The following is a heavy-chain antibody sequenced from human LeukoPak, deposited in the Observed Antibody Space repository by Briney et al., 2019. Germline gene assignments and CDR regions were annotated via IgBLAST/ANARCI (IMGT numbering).Heavy chain of an antibody. J-gene: IGHJ4*02. V-gene: IGHV1-2*02. Sequence: ASVKVSCKASGYTFTGYYMHWVRQAPGQGLEWMGWINPNSGVTNYAQKFQGRVTMTRDTSISTAYMELSRLRSDDTAVYYCARVLDSGYPVWDCWGQGTLVTVSS. CDR2: INPNSGVT. CDR3: ARVLDSGYPVWDC. CDR1: GYTFTGYY. D-gene: IGHD5-12*01.